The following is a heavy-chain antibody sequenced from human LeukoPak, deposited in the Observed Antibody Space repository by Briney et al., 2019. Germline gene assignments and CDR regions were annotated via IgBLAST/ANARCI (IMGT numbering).Heavy chain of an antibody. CDR1: GSSISNDY. V-gene: IGHV4-4*07. Sequence: SETLSLTCTVSGSSISNDYWSWIRQPAGKGLEWIGRIYISGSTNYNSSFKSRVAMSIDASKNEFSLKLSSVTAADTAVYYSARDSPPFDQWGQGTLVTVFS. CDR3: ARDSPPFDQ. J-gene: IGHJ4*02. CDR2: IYISGST.